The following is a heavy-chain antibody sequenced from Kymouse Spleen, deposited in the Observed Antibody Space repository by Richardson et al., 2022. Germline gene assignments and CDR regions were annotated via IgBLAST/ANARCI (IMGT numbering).Heavy chain of an antibody. CDR2: ISSSSSYI. D-gene: IGHD5-12*01. CDR3: ARDQDSGYDYYYYYYGMDV. CDR1: GFTFSSYS. Sequence: EVQLVESGGGLVKPGGSLRLSCAASGFTFSSYSMNWVRQAPGKGLEWVSSISSSSSYIYYADSVKGRFTISRDNAKNSLYLQMNSLRAEDTAVYYCARDQDSGYDYYYYYYGMDVWGQGTTVTVSS. J-gene: IGHJ6*02. V-gene: IGHV3-21*03.